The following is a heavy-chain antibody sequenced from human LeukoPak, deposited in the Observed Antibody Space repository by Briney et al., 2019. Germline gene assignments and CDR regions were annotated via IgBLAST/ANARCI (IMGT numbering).Heavy chain of an antibody. J-gene: IGHJ4*02. CDR2: ISSSSSTI. V-gene: IGHV3-48*01. Sequence: GGSLRLSCAASGSTFSSYSMNWVRQAPGKGLEWVSYISSSSSTIYYADSVKGRFTISRDNAKNSLYLQMNSLRAEDTAVYYCARALDYGSGSYGGGYWGQGTLVTVSS. D-gene: IGHD3-10*01. CDR3: ARALDYGSGSYGGGY. CDR1: GSTFSSYS.